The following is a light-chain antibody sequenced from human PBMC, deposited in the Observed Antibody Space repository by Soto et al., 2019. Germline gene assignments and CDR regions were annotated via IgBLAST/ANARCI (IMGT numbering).Light chain of an antibody. CDR2: DVS. J-gene: IGLJ2*01. V-gene: IGLV2-14*01. CDR1: SSDVGGYSY. Sequence: QSALTQPASVSGSPGQSITISCTGTSSDVGGYSYVSWYQQHPGKAPKLMIYDVSNRPSGVSSRFSGSKSGNTASLTISGLQAEVVADFYCSSYTSSSVVVFGGGTKLTVL. CDR3: SSYTSSSVVV.